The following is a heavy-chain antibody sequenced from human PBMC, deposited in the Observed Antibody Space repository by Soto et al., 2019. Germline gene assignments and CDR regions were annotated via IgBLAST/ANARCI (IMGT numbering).Heavy chain of an antibody. V-gene: IGHV4-31*03. CDR1: GGSISSGGYY. J-gene: IGHJ6*02. CDR2: IYYSGST. CDR3: AREQLASYYYYYYGMDV. D-gene: IGHD6-6*01. Sequence: SETLSLTCTVSGGSISSGGYYWSWIRQHPGKGLEWIGYIYYSGSTYYNPSLKSRVTISVDTSKNQFSLKLSSVTAADTAVYYCAREQLASYYYYYYGMDVWGQGTTVTVSS.